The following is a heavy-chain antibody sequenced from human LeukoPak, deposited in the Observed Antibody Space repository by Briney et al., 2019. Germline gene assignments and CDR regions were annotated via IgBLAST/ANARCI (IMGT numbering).Heavy chain of an antibody. CDR1: GXTFTSYD. V-gene: IGHV1-8*01. D-gene: IGHD3-10*01. J-gene: IGHJ4*02. CDR2: MNPNSGNT. Sequence: ASVKVSXXASGXTFTSYDINWVRQATGQGLEWMGWMNPNSGNTGYAQKFQGRVTMTRNTSISTAYMELSSLRSEDTAVYYCAAEPYYYGSGSYYNGDYWGQGTLVTVSS. CDR3: AAEPYYYGSGSYYNGDY.